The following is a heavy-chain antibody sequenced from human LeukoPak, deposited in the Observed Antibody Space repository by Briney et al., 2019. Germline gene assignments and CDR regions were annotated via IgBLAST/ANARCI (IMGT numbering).Heavy chain of an antibody. CDR2: IKYDGNEE. D-gene: IGHD6-13*01. V-gene: IGHV3-7*01. J-gene: IGHJ4*02. CDR3: KSGGAAPGSFDN. CDR1: GFTFDDYA. Sequence: PGRSLRLSCAASGFTFDDYAMHWVRQAPGKGLEWVANIKYDGNEEYYVDSVKGRFTISRDNAKNSLYLQLNSLRVEDTAVYYCKSGGAAPGSFDNWGQGTLVTVSP.